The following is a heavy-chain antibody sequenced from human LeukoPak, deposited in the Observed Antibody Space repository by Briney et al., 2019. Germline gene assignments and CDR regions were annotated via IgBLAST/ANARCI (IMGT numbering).Heavy chain of an antibody. CDR1: GYTFTGYY. CDR2: INPNSGGT. J-gene: IGHJ6*03. CDR3: ARAIAVVAATQVYYYYLDV. D-gene: IGHD2-15*01. V-gene: IGHV1-2*02. Sequence: ASVKVSCKASGYTFTGYYMHWVRQAPGQGLEWMGWINPNSGGTNSAQKVQGRGTMTRDTSISTDYMELRMLRSDDTAVYYCARAIAVVAATQVYYYYLDVWGKGTTVTVSS.